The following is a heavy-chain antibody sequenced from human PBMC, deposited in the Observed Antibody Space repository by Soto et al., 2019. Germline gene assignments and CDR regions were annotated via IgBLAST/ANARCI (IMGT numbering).Heavy chain of an antibody. D-gene: IGHD2-15*01. V-gene: IGHV3-30*03. CDR2: ISYDGSNK. Sequence: AGSLRLSCAASGFTFSSYCMHWVRQAPGKGLEWVAVISYDGSNKYYADSVKGRFTISRDNSKNTLYRQMNSLRSDDTAVYYCARVGRQGCLGYWGQGTLVTVSS. CDR1: GFTFSSYC. J-gene: IGHJ4*02. CDR3: ARVGRQGCLGY.